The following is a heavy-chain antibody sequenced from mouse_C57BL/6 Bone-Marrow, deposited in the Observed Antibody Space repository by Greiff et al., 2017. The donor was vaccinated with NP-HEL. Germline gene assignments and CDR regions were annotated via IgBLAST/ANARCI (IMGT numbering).Heavy chain of an antibody. J-gene: IGHJ2*01. Sequence: QVQLQQSGAELVKPGASVKLSCKASGYTFTSYWMHWVKQRPGQGLEWIGMIHPNSGSTNYNEKLKSKATLTVDKSSSTAYMQLSSLTSEDSAVYYCACDYYGSSYNFDYWGQGTTLTVSS. CDR3: ACDYYGSSYNFDY. CDR1: GYTFTSYW. D-gene: IGHD1-1*01. CDR2: IHPNSGST. V-gene: IGHV1-64*01.